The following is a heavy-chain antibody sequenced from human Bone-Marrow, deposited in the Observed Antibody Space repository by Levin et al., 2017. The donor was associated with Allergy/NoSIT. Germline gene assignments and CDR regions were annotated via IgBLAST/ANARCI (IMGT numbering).Heavy chain of an antibody. CDR2: ISVRGDST. D-gene: IGHD5-18*01. CDR3: ATGRSAYTYGPTFMDG. CDR1: GLTFNTYA. J-gene: IGHJ6*02. V-gene: IGHV3-23*01. Sequence: GESLKISCVASGLTFNTYAMSWVRQAPGKGLEWVSSISVRGDSTFYAESVKGRFTISRDNSRNTVYLDVSSLSADDTALYYCATGRSAYTYGPTFMDGWGQGTTVTVS.